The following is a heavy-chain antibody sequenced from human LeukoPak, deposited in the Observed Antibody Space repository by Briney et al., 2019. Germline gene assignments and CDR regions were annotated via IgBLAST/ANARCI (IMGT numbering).Heavy chain of an antibody. CDR3: ARAVYGFDAFDI. Sequence: PGRSLRLSCAASGFTFSSYGMHWVRQAPGKGLEWVAVISYDGSNKYYADSVKGRFTISRDNSKNTLYLQMNSLRAEDTAVYYCARAVYGFDAFDIWGQGTMVTVSS. J-gene: IGHJ3*02. V-gene: IGHV3-30*03. CDR2: ISYDGSNK. CDR1: GFTFSSYG. D-gene: IGHD4-17*01.